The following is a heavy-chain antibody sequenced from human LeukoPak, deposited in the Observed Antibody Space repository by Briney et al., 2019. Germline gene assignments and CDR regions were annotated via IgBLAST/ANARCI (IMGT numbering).Heavy chain of an antibody. CDR3: ARDPPRCSGGSCYSFSDY. D-gene: IGHD2-15*01. V-gene: IGHV3-20*04. J-gene: IGHJ4*02. Sequence: SGGSLRLSCAASGFTFRSYGMSWVRQAPGKGLEWVSGINWNGGSTGYADSVKGRFTISRDNAKNSLYLQMNSLRAEDTALYYCARDPPRCSGGSCYSFSDYWGQGTLVTVSS. CDR1: GFTFRSYG. CDR2: INWNGGST.